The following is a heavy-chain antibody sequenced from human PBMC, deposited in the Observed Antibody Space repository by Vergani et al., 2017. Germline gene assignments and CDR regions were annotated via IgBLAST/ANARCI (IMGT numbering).Heavy chain of an antibody. Sequence: EVQLLESGGDLVQPGGSLRLSCAASGFTFKHYAMNWVRQPTGKGLEGVSGISGSGGSTYYAGSVKGRFTISRDSSKNTLYIQMNSLSVGDTAVYYCAKANPRNRVYDYLYYYHAMDVWGQGTSVTVS. J-gene: IGHJ6*02. CDR1: GFTFKHYA. CDR2: ISGSGGST. V-gene: IGHV3-23*01. D-gene: IGHD5/OR15-5a*01. CDR3: AKANPRNRVYDYLYYYHAMDV.